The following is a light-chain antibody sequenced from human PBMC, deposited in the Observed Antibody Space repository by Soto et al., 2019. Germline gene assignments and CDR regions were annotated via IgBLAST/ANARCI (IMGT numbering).Light chain of an antibody. Sequence: EIVLTQSPASLSLSPGERATLSCRASQSVSGYLAWYQQKPGQAPRLLMYDASNRATGIPARFSGSGSGTDFTLTISSLELEDFAVYYCQQRSNWPSTFGGGTKVEIK. CDR2: DAS. J-gene: IGKJ4*01. V-gene: IGKV3-11*01. CDR1: QSVSGY. CDR3: QQRSNWPST.